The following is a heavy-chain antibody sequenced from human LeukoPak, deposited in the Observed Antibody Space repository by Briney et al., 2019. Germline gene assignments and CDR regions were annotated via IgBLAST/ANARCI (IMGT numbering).Heavy chain of an antibody. Sequence: SETLSLTCTVSGGSISSSSYYWGWIRQPPGKGLEWIGSIYYSGSTNYNPSLKSRVTISVDTSKNQFSLKLSSVTAADTAVYYCARTEPAGTTTIDYWGQGTLVTVSS. J-gene: IGHJ4*02. CDR3: ARTEPAGTTTIDY. CDR2: IYYSGST. V-gene: IGHV4-39*07. CDR1: GGSISSSSYY. D-gene: IGHD6-13*01.